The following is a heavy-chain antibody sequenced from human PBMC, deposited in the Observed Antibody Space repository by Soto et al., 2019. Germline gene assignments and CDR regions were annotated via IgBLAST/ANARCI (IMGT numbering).Heavy chain of an antibody. CDR1: GFTFSSYD. Sequence: PGGSLRLSCAASGFTFSSYDMHWVRQATGKGLEWVSAIGTAGDQYYPGSVKGRFTISRENAKNPLYLQMNSLRAGDTAVYYCARVKSSGWEYYGMDVWGQGTTVTVSS. V-gene: IGHV3-13*05. CDR2: IGTAGDQ. D-gene: IGHD6-19*01. CDR3: ARVKSSGWEYYGMDV. J-gene: IGHJ6*02.